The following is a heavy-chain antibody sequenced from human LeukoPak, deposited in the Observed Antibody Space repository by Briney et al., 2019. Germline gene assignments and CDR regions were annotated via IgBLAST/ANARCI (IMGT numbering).Heavy chain of an antibody. V-gene: IGHV5-51*01. CDR3: ARQRVPTGNLLYYGMDV. D-gene: IGHD1-14*01. CDR1: GYSFTSYW. J-gene: IGHJ6*02. Sequence: GESLKISCKGSGYSFTSYWIGWVRQMPGKGLEWMGIIYPGDSDTRYSPSFQGQVTISADKSISTAYLQWSSLKASDTAMYYCARQRVPTGNLLYYGMDVWGQGTTVTVSS. CDR2: IYPGDSDT.